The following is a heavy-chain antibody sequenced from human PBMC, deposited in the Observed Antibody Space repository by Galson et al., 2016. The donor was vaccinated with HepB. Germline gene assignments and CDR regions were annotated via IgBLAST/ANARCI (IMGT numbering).Heavy chain of an antibody. V-gene: IGHV4-4*07. D-gene: IGHD3-10*01. CDR2: MYPRGDS. J-gene: IGHJ4*02. CDR1: GGSITDSY. Sequence: EPLSLTCNVSGGSITDSYWTWIRQPAGKGLEWIGRMYPRGDSNYNPSLKSRVTMSVDMSKNHFSLSLTSVTAADTAVYFCARSPPGGRVGSPQYHFDYWGQGALVTVSS. CDR3: ARSPPGGRVGSPQYHFDY.